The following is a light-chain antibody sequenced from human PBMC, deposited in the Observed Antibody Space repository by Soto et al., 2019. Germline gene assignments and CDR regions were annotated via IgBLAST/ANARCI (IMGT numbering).Light chain of an antibody. Sequence: EIALTQSPGTLSLSPGERATLSCRASQSVSSSYLAWYQQKPGQAPRLLIYGASSRATGIPDRFSGSGSGTDFTLTISRLEPEDFAVYYCQQYGSSPGTFGGGTKVEIK. CDR3: QQYGSSPGT. V-gene: IGKV3-20*01. CDR1: QSVSSSY. J-gene: IGKJ4*01. CDR2: GAS.